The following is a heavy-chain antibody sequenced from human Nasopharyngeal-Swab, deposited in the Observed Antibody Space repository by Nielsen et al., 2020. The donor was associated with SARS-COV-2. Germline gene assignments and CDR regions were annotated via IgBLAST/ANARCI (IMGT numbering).Heavy chain of an antibody. CDR2: IWYDGSNK. D-gene: IGHD3-16*01. Sequence: GESLKISCAASGFTFSSYGMHWVRQAPGKGLEWVAVIWYDGSNKYYADSVKGRFTISRDNSKNTLYPQMNSLRAEDTAVYYRARDAGGSGGGYWGQGTLVTVSS. CDR3: ARDAGGSGGGY. CDR1: GFTFSSYG. V-gene: IGHV3-33*01. J-gene: IGHJ4*02.